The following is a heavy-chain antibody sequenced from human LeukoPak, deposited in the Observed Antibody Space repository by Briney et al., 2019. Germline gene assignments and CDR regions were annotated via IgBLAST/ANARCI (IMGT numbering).Heavy chain of an antibody. CDR3: ARLLGLYSSSSGSPDAFDI. V-gene: IGHV4-61*02. Sequence: SQTLSLTRALSGGSTSSGSDYWSWIRHPPRKGLEWIGRIYTSGSTNYNPSLKSRVTISVDTSKNQFTLKLSSVTAADTAVYYCARLLGLYSSSSGSPDAFDIWGQGTMVTVSS. J-gene: IGHJ3*02. CDR2: IYTSGST. D-gene: IGHD6-6*01. CDR1: GGSTSSGSDY.